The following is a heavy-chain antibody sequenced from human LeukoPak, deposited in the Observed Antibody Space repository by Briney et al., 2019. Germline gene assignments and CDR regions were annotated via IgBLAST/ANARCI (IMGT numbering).Heavy chain of an antibody. CDR1: GGSISSSSYY. Sequence: SETLSLTCTVSGGSISSSSYYWGWIRQPPGKGLEWIGSIYYSGSTYYNPSLKSRVTISVDTSKNQFSLKLSSATAADTAVYYCARQVVSSGYYYSHPRGRIDYWGQGTLVTVSS. D-gene: IGHD3-22*01. CDR3: ARQVVSSGYYYSHPRGRIDY. J-gene: IGHJ4*02. CDR2: IYYSGST. V-gene: IGHV4-39*01.